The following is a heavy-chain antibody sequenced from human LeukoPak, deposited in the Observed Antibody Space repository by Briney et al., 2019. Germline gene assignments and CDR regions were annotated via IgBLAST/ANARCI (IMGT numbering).Heavy chain of an antibody. Sequence: SETLSLTCTVSGGSISSYNWSWIRQPPGKGLEWIGYIYYGGSTNYNPSLESRVSISIDTSKNQFSLKLSSVTAADTAVYYCARDMVDRDMVKSLGWFDPWGQGTLVTVSS. CDR1: GGSISSYN. V-gene: IGHV4-59*01. CDR2: IYYGGST. D-gene: IGHD5-18*01. CDR3: ARDMVDRDMVKSLGWFDP. J-gene: IGHJ5*02.